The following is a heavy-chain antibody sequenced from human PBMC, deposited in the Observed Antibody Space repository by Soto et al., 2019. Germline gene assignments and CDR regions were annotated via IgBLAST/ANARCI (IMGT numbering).Heavy chain of an antibody. D-gene: IGHD3-3*01. V-gene: IGHV1-18*01. CDR2: ISAYNGNT. CDR3: ARVGDFWSGYYEGWHWFDS. Sequence: GASVKVSCKASGYTFTSYGISWVRQAPGQGLEWMGWISAYNGNTNYAQKLQGRVTMTTDTSTSTAYMELRSLRSDDTAVYYCARVGDFWSGYYEGWHWFDSWGQGTLVTVSS. J-gene: IGHJ5*01. CDR1: GYTFTSYG.